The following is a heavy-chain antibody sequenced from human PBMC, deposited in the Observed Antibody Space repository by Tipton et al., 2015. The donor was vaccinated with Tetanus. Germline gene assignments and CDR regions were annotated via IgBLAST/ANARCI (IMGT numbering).Heavy chain of an antibody. J-gene: IGHJ4*02. CDR3: ARDGYDSSGYSLNFDY. V-gene: IGHV3-48*01. Sequence: SLRLSCAASGFTFSSYSMNWVRQAPGKGLEWVSYISSSSSTIYYADSVKGRFTISRDNAKNSLYLQMNSLRAEDTAVYYCARDGYDSSGYSLNFDYWGQGTLVTVSS. D-gene: IGHD3-22*01. CDR1: GFTFSSYS. CDR2: ISSSSSTI.